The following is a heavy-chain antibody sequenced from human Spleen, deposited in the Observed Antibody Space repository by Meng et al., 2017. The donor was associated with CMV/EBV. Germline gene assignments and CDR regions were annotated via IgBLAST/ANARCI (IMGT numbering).Heavy chain of an antibody. Sequence: VPRQHQRAGGGVSSPPPSISCTVSVDTMASGSYYWTWIRQPPGKGLEWIGYIHHNGSANYNPSLKSRVSISVDTSKNHFSLNLSSMTAADTAVYYCASFDHIPRRNYFDYWGQGTLVTVSS. CDR3: ASFDHIPRRNYFDY. J-gene: IGHJ4*02. V-gene: IGHV4-30-4*01. CDR2: IHHNGSA. CDR1: VDTMASGSYY. D-gene: IGHD2-21*01.